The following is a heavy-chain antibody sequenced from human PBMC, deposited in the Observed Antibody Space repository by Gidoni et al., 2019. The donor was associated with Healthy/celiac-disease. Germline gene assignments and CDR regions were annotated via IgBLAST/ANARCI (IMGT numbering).Heavy chain of an antibody. D-gene: IGHD3-22*01. CDR3: ASRSEYYYDSSGYYLPHHAFDI. J-gene: IGHJ3*02. V-gene: IGHV4-30-2*01. CDR1: GGSISSGGYS. CDR2: IYHSGST. Sequence: QLQLQESGSGLVKPSQTLSLTCAVSGGSISSGGYSWSWIRQPPGKGLEWIGYIYHSGSTYYNPSLKSRVTISVDRSKNQFSLKLSSVTAADTAVYYCASRSEYYYDSSGYYLPHHAFDIWGQGTMVTVSS.